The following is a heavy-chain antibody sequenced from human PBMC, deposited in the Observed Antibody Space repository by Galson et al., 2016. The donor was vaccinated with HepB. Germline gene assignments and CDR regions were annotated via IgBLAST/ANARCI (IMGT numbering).Heavy chain of an antibody. CDR1: GYTFSSYG. Sequence: SVKVSCKASGYTFSSYGISWVRLAPGQGLEWMGWVSAYNGDTKYAQKFQGRVTMTTDTSTNTVYMELRSLRSDETAVYYCARDSLVWFGELTAMDVWGQGTTVTVSS. CDR3: ARDSLVWFGELTAMDV. D-gene: IGHD3-10*01. J-gene: IGHJ6*02. V-gene: IGHV1-18*04. CDR2: VSAYNGDT.